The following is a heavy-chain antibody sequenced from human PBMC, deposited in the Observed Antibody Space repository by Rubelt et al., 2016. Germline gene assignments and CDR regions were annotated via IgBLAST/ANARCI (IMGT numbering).Heavy chain of an antibody. CDR2: IYYSGTT. J-gene: IGHJ6*02. D-gene: IGHD5-18*01. V-gene: IGHV4-34*01. CDR3: ARQMNSYGFSYGMDV. CDR1: GGSFSGYY. Sequence: QVQLQQWGAGLLKPSETLSLTCAVYGGSFSGYYWSWVRQPPGKGLEWIGSIYYSGTTYYNPSLKVGCTRSVATSKNQVSLKLSSVTAADTAVYYCARQMNSYGFSYGMDVWGQGTTVTVSS.